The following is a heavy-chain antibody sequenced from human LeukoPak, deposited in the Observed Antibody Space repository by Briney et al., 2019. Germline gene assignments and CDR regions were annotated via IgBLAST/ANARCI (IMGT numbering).Heavy chain of an antibody. V-gene: IGHV4-34*01. J-gene: IGHJ5*02. CDR3: ARPSGSYVP. CDR2: INHSGST. D-gene: IGHD1-26*01. Sequence: SETLSLTCAVYGGSFSGYYWSWIRQPPGEGLEWIGEINHSGSTNYNPSLKSRVTISVDTSKNQFSLKLSSVTAADTAVYYCARPSGSYVPWGQGTLVTVSS. CDR1: GGSFSGYY.